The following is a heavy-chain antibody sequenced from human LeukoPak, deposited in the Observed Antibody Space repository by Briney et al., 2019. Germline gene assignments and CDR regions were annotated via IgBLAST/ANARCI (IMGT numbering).Heavy chain of an antibody. CDR2: INTNTGNP. CDR1: GYTFTSYA. J-gene: IGHJ4*02. D-gene: IGHD6-19*01. CDR3: ARDILSVAVAGTLSF. V-gene: IGHV7-4-1*02. Sequence: GASVKVSCKASGYTFTSYAMNWVRQAPGQGLEWMGWINTNTGNPTYAQGFTGRFVFSLDTSVSAAYLQISSLKAEDTAVYYCARDILSVAVAGTLSFWGQGTLVTVSS.